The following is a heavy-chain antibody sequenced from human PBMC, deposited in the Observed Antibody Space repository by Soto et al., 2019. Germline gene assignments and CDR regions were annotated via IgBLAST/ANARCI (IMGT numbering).Heavy chain of an antibody. Sequence: GGSLRLSCAASGFTFSSYWMHWVRQAPGKGLVWVSRINSDGSSTSYADSVKGRFTISRDNAKNTLYLQMNSLRAEDTAVYYCAREGYYYDSSGSQLFDYWGQGTLVTVSS. CDR1: GFTFSSYW. V-gene: IGHV3-74*01. CDR2: INSDGSST. D-gene: IGHD3-22*01. CDR3: AREGYYYDSSGSQLFDY. J-gene: IGHJ4*02.